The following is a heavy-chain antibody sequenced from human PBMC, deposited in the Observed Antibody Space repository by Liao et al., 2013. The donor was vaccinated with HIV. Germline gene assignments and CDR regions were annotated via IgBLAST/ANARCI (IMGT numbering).Heavy chain of an antibody. J-gene: IGHJ4*02. CDR1: GGSFSGYS. CDR2: INHSGST. CDR3: ARGPRGTVTGPVRFDY. D-gene: IGHD6-19*01. V-gene: IGHV4-34*01. Sequence: QVQLQQWGAGLLKPSETLSLTCAVYGGSFSGYSWSWIRQPPGKGLEWIGEINHSGSTNYNPSLKSRVTISVDTSKNQFSLKLNSVTAADTAVYYCARGPRGTVTGPVRFDYWGQGTLVTVSS.